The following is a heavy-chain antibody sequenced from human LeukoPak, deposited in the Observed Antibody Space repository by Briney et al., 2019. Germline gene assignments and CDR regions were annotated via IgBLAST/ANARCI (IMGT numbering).Heavy chain of an antibody. D-gene: IGHD6-19*01. CDR3: PIVLTPPVGGTPTDFDY. V-gene: IGHV3-53*01. CDR1: GHPESSNH. CDR2: IYSGGST. J-gene: IGHJ4*02. Sequence: PGGSLRLSCTVPGHPESSNHTRGPRQAPGKGLEWVSVIYSGGSTYYADSVKGRFTISRDNSKNTLYLQMNGLRAEDTAVYCRPIVLTPPVGGTPTDFDYWGQGTLVTVSS.